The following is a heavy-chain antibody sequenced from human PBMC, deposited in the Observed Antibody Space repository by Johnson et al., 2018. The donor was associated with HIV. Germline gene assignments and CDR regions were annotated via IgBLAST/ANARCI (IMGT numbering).Heavy chain of an antibody. CDR2: ISYDGSNK. Sequence: QVQLVESGGGVVQLGRSLRLSCAASGFTFSSYAMHWVRQAPGKGLEWVAVISYDGSNKYYADSVKGRFTISRDNSKNSLYLQMNSLRAEDTAVYYCARAKRDYYGSGGVGAVDIWGQGTMVTVSS. D-gene: IGHD3-10*01. CDR3: ARAKRDYYGSGGVGAVDI. J-gene: IGHJ3*02. V-gene: IGHV3-30*04. CDR1: GFTFSSYA.